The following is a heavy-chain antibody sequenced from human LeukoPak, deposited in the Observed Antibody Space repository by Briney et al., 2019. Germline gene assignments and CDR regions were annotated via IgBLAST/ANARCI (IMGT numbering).Heavy chain of an antibody. V-gene: IGHV3-23*01. Sequence: GSLRLSCVVSGLPFNKDVMSWFRQAPGKGLEWVSSVSPGGVSPNHADSVKGRFTVSRDDSLNTLYLQMNSLRVDDTAVYYCAKRIDIAVVPEAATHQAFDVWGQGTMVTVSS. J-gene: IGHJ3*01. CDR2: VSPGGVSP. D-gene: IGHD2-2*01. CDR1: GLPFNKDV. CDR3: AKRIDIAVVPEAATHQAFDV.